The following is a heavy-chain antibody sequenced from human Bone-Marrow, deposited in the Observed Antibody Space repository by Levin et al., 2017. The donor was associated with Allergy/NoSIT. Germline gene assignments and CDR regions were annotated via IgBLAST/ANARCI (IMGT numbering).Heavy chain of an antibody. CDR2: IYYNGST. D-gene: IGHD3-10*01. V-gene: IGHV4-31*03. Sequence: SETLSLTCTVSGASIRSGAYYWSWVRQPPGQGLEWIGYIYYNGSTYFNPSLKSRVSISVDTSKNQFSLKLSAVTAADTAHYYCARVLAGFDGSAMAYDYWGRGSLVTVSS. CDR3: ARVLAGFDGSAMAYDY. CDR1: GASIRSGAYY. J-gene: IGHJ4*02.